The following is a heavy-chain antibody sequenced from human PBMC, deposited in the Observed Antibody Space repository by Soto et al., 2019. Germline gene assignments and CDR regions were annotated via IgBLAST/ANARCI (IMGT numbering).Heavy chain of an antibody. V-gene: IGHV1-69*13. D-gene: IGHD6-25*01. CDR1: GGTFSGYR. J-gene: IGHJ4*02. Sequence: ASVKVSCKASGGTFSGYRINWVRQAPGQGLEWVGGIVPNIRTADYAQKFEGRVTITADDSARTSYMELRSLMSQDTAVYYCVGDSVEKLISVWGQGTLVTVSS. CDR3: VGDSVEKLISV. CDR2: IVPNIRTA.